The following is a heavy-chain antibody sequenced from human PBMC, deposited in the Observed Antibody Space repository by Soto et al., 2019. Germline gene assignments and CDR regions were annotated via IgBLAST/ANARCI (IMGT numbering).Heavy chain of an antibody. D-gene: IGHD3-10*01. CDR1: GFTFSSYG. CDR2: ISYDGSNK. J-gene: IGHJ4*02. Sequence: LRLSCAASGFTFSSYGMHWVRQAPGKGLEWVAVISYDGSNKYYADSVKGRFTISRDNSKNTLYLQMNSLRAEDTAVYYCAKVPDLESGFDYWGQGTLVTVSS. CDR3: AKVPDLESGFDY. V-gene: IGHV3-30*18.